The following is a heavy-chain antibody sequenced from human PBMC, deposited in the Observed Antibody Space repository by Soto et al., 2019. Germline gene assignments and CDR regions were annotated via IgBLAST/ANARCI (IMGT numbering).Heavy chain of an antibody. J-gene: IGHJ4*02. CDR1: GFTFSSYA. CDR2: ISYDGSKK. CDR3: ARSQGYRVEYQLQYWGHFDS. V-gene: IGHV3-30-3*01. Sequence: GGSLRLSCAASGFTFSSYAMHWVRQAPGKGLEWVAVISYDGSKKYYADSVKGRFTISRDNSKNTLYLQMNSLRPEDAAAYSCARSQGYRVEYQLQYWGHFDSWGQGTLVTVSS. D-gene: IGHD2-2*02.